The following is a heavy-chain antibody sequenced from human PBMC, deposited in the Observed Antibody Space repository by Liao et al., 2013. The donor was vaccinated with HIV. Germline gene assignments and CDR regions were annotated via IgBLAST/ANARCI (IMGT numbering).Heavy chain of an antibody. CDR1: GGSISNYY. CDR3: ARGNLGSGPDC. J-gene: IGHJ4*02. Sequence: QVQLQESGPGLVKPSATLSLKCTISGGSISNYYWTWIRQTPGKGLEWIGHILYSGSTNYNPSLRGRVTISLEMSKSQFSLKLSSATATDTAVYYCARGNLGSGPDCWGQGIPVTVSS. V-gene: IGHV4-59*12. CDR2: ILYSGST. D-gene: IGHD2-15*01.